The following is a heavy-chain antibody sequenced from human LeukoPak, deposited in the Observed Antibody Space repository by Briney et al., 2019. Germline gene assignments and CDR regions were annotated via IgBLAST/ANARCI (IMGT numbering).Heavy chain of an antibody. CDR3: ANQLNDYGDYYFDY. J-gene: IGHJ4*02. CDR1: GYTFTTYG. Sequence: EASVKVSCKASGYTFTTYGITWVRQAPGQGLEWVGWISVYNGNTKHAQKFQGRVTMTTDTSTSTAYMELRNLRSDDTAVYYCANQLNDYGDYYFDYWGQGTLVTVSS. V-gene: IGHV1-18*01. D-gene: IGHD4-17*01. CDR2: ISVYNGNT.